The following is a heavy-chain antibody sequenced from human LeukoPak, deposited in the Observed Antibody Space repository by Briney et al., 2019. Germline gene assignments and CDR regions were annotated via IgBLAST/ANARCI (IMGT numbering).Heavy chain of an antibody. Sequence: SETLSLTCTVSGGSISSYYWSWIRQPPGKGLEWIGYIYYSGSTNYNPSLKSRVTISVDTSKNQFSLRLSSVTAADTAVYYCARGIQLDYWGQGTLVTVSS. CDR3: ARGIQLDY. CDR2: IYYSGST. J-gene: IGHJ4*02. D-gene: IGHD5-18*01. CDR1: GGSISSYY. V-gene: IGHV4-59*01.